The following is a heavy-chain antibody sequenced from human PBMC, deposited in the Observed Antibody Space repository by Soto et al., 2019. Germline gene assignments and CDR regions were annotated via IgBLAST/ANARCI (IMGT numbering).Heavy chain of an antibody. J-gene: IGHJ5*02. Sequence: ASVKISCKASGYTFTSYAMHWVRQAPGQRLEWMGWINAGNGNTKYSQKFQGRVTITRDTSASTAYMELSSLRSEDTAVYYCARLSEVHVVPAAIAWFEPWGEGTLVTVS. V-gene: IGHV1-3*01. CDR2: INAGNGNT. CDR1: GYTFTSYA. CDR3: ARLSEVHVVPAAIAWFEP. D-gene: IGHD2-2*01.